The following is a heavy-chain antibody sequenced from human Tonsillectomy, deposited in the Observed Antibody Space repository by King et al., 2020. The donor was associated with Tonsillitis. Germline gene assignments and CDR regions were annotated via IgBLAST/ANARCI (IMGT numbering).Heavy chain of an antibody. CDR1: GGSISSYY. Sequence: QLQESGPGLVKPSETLSLTCTVSGGSISSYYWSWIRQPPGKGLEWIGYIYYSGSTNYNPSLKNRVTISVDTSKNQFSLKLSSVTAADTAVYYCAREVNDFWSGPTLDVWGQGTTVTVSS. CDR3: AREVNDFWSGPTLDV. CDR2: IYYSGST. J-gene: IGHJ6*02. V-gene: IGHV4-59*01. D-gene: IGHD3-3*01.